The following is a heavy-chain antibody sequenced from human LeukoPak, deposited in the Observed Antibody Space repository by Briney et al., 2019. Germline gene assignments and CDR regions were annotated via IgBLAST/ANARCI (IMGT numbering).Heavy chain of an antibody. Sequence: GGSLRLSCAASGFTFSNYDMNWVRQAPGKGLEWVSAISGRGDTTYYADSVKGRFTISRDNSKNTLYVQMNSLRAEDTAVYYCAKNCRGLPDEPFDYWGQGTLVTVSS. D-gene: IGHD4-17*01. CDR3: AKNCRGLPDEPFDY. CDR2: ISGRGDTT. J-gene: IGHJ4*02. CDR1: GFTFSNYD. V-gene: IGHV3-23*01.